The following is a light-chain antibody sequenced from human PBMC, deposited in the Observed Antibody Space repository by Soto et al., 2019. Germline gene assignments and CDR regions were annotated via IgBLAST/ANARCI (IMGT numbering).Light chain of an antibody. CDR2: EVT. CDR1: SSDVGGYNF. J-gene: IGLJ1*01. Sequence: QSALTQPASVSGSPGQSITISCTGTSSDVGGYNFVSWYQQHPGKAPKLIIYEVTNRPAGVSNRFSGSKSGNTASLTISGLQAEDEADYCCGSYTSSDTRVFGTGTKVTVL. CDR3: GSYTSSDTRV. V-gene: IGLV2-14*01.